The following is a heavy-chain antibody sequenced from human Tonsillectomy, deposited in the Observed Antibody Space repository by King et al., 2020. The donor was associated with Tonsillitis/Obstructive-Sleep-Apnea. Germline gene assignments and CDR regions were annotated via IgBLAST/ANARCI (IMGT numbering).Heavy chain of an antibody. Sequence: VQLVESGGGLVQPGGSLRLSCAASGFTFSNYAMSWVRQAPGKGLEWVSAISGSGVSTYYADSVKGRFTISRDNSKNTLDLQMNSLRAEDTAVYYCAKEGGYVGMGGYYYYCLDVWGKGTTVTVSS. V-gene: IGHV3-23*04. CDR3: AKEGGYVGMGGYYYYCLDV. J-gene: IGHJ6*03. D-gene: IGHD2-15*01. CDR2: ISGSGVST. CDR1: GFTFSNYA.